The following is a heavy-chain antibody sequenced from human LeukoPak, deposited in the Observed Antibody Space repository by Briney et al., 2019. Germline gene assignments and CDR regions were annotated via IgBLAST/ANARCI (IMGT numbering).Heavy chain of an antibody. CDR1: GFTFSSYW. J-gene: IGHJ6*03. D-gene: IGHD3-3*01. Sequence: GGSLRLSCAASGFTFSSYWMHWVRQAAVKGLVWVSRINSDGSSTTYADSVKGRFTISRDNAKNTLYLQMNSLRAEDTAVYYWGRVGGYDFHMDGWGKGTTVTVSS. CDR3: GRVGGYDFHMDG. V-gene: IGHV3-74*01. CDR2: INSDGSST.